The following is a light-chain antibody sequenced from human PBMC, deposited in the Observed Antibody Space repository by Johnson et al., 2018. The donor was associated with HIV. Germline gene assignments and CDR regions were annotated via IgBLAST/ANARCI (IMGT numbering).Light chain of an antibody. V-gene: IGLV1-51*02. Sequence: QSLLTQPPSVSAAPGQKVTISCSGSSSNFGNNYVSWYQQLPGKAPKLLIYENNKRPSGIPDRFSGSKSGTSATLGIPGLQTGDEADYYCETGDNSMSTGGVFGTGTKVTVL. CDR2: ENN. CDR3: ETGDNSMSTGGV. CDR1: SSNFGNNY. J-gene: IGLJ1*01.